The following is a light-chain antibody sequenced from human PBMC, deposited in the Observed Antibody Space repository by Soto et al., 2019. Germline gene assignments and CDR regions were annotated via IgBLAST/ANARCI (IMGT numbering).Light chain of an antibody. CDR3: LLYFGGAQLV. J-gene: IGLJ3*02. CDR2: TTD. Sequence: QTVVTQEPSLTVSPGGTVTLTCASSPGAVTTGNYASWFQQKPGQAPRTLIYTTDNRHSWTPARFSGSLLGGKAALTLSSVQPEDEADYYCLLYFGGAQLVFGGGTKLTVL. V-gene: IGLV7-43*01. CDR1: PGAVTTGNY.